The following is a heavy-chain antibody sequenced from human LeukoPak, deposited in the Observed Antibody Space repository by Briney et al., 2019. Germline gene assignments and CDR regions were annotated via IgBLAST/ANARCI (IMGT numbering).Heavy chain of an antibody. D-gene: IGHD2-2*01. V-gene: IGHV1-69*05. Sequence: SVKVSCKASGGTFSSYAISWVRQAPGQGLEWMGGIIPIFGTANYAQKFQGRVTITTDESTSTAYMELSSLRSEDTAVYYCARSQDIVVVPAAIPSVYYWGQGTLVTVSS. CDR3: ARSQDIVVVPAAIPSVYY. CDR2: IIPIFGTA. J-gene: IGHJ4*02. CDR1: GGTFSSYA.